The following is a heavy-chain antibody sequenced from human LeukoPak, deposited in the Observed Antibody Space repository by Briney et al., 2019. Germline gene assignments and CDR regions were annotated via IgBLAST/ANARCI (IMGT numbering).Heavy chain of an antibody. CDR3: TRDLMDYDVSTGLHHYYMDV. V-gene: IGHV3-23*01. CDR2: ISGSGGST. D-gene: IGHD3-9*01. CDR1: GFTFSSYA. Sequence: PGGSLRLSCAASGFTFSSYAMSWVRQAPGKGLEWVSAISGSGGSTYYADSVKGRFTISRDNPKNTLYLQMNTLRVEDTAVYYCTRDLMDYDVSTGLHHYYMDVWGQGTTVTVSS. J-gene: IGHJ6*02.